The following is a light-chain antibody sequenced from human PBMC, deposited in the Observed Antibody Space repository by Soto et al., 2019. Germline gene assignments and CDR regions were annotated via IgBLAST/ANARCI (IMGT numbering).Light chain of an antibody. J-gene: IGKJ5*01. V-gene: IGKV3-20*01. CDR1: QSVNSNY. Sequence: TLSCRASQSVNSNYLAWYQQKPGQAPRLLIYGISKRATDIPDRFSGSGSATEFPHTICSLHPENFANYYCQHHGQLLITFCEGTRLEIK. CDR3: QHHGQLLIT. CDR2: GIS.